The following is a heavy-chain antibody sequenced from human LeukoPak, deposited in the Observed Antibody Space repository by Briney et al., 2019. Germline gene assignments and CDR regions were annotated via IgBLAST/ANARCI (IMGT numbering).Heavy chain of an antibody. J-gene: IGHJ5*02. CDR1: GYTFTSYA. CDR3: ARGVLRCSGGSCYSGWFDP. V-gene: IGHV1-3*01. Sequence: ASVKVSCKASGYTFTSYAMHWVRQAPGQRLEWMGWINAGNGNTKYSQKFQGRVTITRDTSASTAYMELSSLRSEDTAVYYCARGVLRCSGGSCYSGWFDPWGQGTLVTVSS. CDR2: INAGNGNT. D-gene: IGHD2-15*01.